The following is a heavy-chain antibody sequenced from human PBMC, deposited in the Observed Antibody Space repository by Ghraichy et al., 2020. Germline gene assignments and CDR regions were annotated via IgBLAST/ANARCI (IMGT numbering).Heavy chain of an antibody. D-gene: IGHD2-2*01. V-gene: IGHV3-21*01. Sequence: GESLNISCAASGFTFSSYSMNWVRQAPGKGLEWVSSISSSSSYIYYADSVKGRFTISRDNAKNSLYLQMNSLRAEDTAVYYCARDYIVVVPAAIPHFDYWGQGTLVTVSS. CDR1: GFTFSSYS. J-gene: IGHJ4*02. CDR3: ARDYIVVVPAAIPHFDY. CDR2: ISSSSSYI.